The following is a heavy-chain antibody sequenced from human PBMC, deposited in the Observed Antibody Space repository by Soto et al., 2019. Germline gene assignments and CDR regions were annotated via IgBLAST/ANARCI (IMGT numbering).Heavy chain of an antibody. CDR2: ISYDGSNK. J-gene: IGHJ6*02. D-gene: IGHD6-6*01. CDR3: AKGKYSSSPLLNPGGYYYGMDV. Sequence: GGSLRLSCAASGFTFSSYGMHWVRQAPGKGLEWVAVISYDGSNKYYADSVKGRFTIFRDNSKNTLYPQMNSLRAEDTAVYYCAKGKYSSSPLLNPGGYYYGMDVWGQGTTVTVSS. CDR1: GFTFSSYG. V-gene: IGHV3-30*18.